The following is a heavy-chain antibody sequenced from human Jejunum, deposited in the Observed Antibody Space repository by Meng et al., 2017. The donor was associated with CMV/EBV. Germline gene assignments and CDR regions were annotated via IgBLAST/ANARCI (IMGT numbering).Heavy chain of an antibody. D-gene: IGHD4-23*01. V-gene: IGHV4-59*01. J-gene: IGHJ5*02. CDR2: IFYRGST. CDR1: MNSYS. CDR3: ARGQSGGISNWFDP. Sequence: MNSYSWSWRRQTSGKGLEWIGYIFYRGSTDYNPNYNPSLQSRVTMSVDTSKYQFSLRLTSVTAADTAVYYCARGQSGGISNWFDPWGQGILVTVSS.